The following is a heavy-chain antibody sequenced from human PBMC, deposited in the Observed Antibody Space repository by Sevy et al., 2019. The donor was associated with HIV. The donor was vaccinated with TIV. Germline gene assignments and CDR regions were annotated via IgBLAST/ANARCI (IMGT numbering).Heavy chain of an antibody. CDR1: GFTLSSFW. Sequence: GGSRRLSCAASGFTLSSFWMTWVRQAPGKGLEWVANIKEDGSDKNYLDSVKGRFTISRDNGKNSLYLQMNSLRAEDTAVYYCARDKNHYDRSVYYDAFDIWGQGTMVTVSS. J-gene: IGHJ3*02. CDR3: ARDKNHYDRSVYYDAFDI. D-gene: IGHD3-22*01. V-gene: IGHV3-7*03. CDR2: IKEDGSDK.